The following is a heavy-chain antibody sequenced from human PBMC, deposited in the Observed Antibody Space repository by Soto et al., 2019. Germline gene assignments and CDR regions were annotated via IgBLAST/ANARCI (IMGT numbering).Heavy chain of an antibody. J-gene: IGHJ5*02. CDR3: ARIVVGVTVDL. Sequence: SETLSLTCTVSDASVWSDSYFWTWIRQPPGKGLEWIAYISHTGDTNYNPSLKSRVTISIDTSRNQFSLTVTSVTAADTAVYFCARIVVGVTVDLWGQGSLVTVSS. CDR2: ISHTGDT. D-gene: IGHD1-26*01. CDR1: DASVWSDSYF. V-gene: IGHV4-61*01.